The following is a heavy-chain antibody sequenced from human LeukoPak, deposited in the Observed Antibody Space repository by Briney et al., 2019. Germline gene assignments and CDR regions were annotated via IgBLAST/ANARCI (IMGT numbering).Heavy chain of an antibody. CDR3: AKAGRRFGELSEYDY. Sequence: PGRSLRLSCAASGFTFDDYAMHWVRQAPGKGLEWVSGISWNSGSIGYADSVKGRFTISRDNAKNSLYLQMNSLRAEDTALYYCAKAGRRFGELSEYDYWGQGTLVTVSS. D-gene: IGHD3-10*01. CDR1: GFTFDDYA. V-gene: IGHV3-9*01. J-gene: IGHJ4*02. CDR2: ISWNSGSI.